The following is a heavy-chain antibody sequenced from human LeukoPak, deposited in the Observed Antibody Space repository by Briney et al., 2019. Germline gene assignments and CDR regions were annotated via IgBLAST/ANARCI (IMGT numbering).Heavy chain of an antibody. CDR1: GFTFSNYW. CDR3: ATPPSDRGTSPGFYFHY. J-gene: IGHJ4*02. CDR2: INQNGGET. D-gene: IGHD1-14*01. Sequence: GGSLRLPCAASGFTFSNYWMSWVRQAPGKGLEWVANINQNGGETYYVDSVKGRFTISRDNAKNSLYLQMNCLRAEDTAVYYCATPPSDRGTSPGFYFHYWGQGALVTVSS. V-gene: IGHV3-7*01.